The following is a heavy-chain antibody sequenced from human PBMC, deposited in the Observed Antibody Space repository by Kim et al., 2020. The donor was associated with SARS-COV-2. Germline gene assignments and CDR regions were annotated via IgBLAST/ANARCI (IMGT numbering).Heavy chain of an antibody. CDR3: ARGGGGSDLPPQYFRH. Sequence: SETLSLTCTVSGGSVSTGSYSWNWIRQAPGKGLEWIGYIYYSGTTKYNPSLKSRVILSVDMSKNQFSLKLTSVTTADTAVYYCARGGGGSDLPPQYFRHWGQDTQVTVSS. CDR1: GGSVSTGSYS. J-gene: IGHJ1*01. V-gene: IGHV4-61*01. CDR2: IYYSGTT. D-gene: IGHD3-16*01.